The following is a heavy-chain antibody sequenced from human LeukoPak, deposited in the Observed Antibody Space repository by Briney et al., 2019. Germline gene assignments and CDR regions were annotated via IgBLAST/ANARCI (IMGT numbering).Heavy chain of an antibody. J-gene: IGHJ3*02. CDR1: GGSFSGYY. CDR3: ARDGDWGAFDI. D-gene: IGHD4-17*01. CDR2: INHSGST. V-gene: IGHV4-34*01. Sequence: SETLSLTCAVYGGSFSGYYWSWIRQPPGKGLEWIGEINHSGSTNYNPSLKSRVTISVGTSKNQYSLKLSSVTAADTAVYYCARDGDWGAFDIWGQGTMVTVSS.